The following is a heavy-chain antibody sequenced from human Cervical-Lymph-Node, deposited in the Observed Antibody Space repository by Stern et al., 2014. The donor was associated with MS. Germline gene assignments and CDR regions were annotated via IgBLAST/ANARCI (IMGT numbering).Heavy chain of an antibody. CDR1: GGSISSGDYY. CDR2: IIASGSA. Sequence: QVQLQESGPGLVKPSQTLSLTCTVSGGSISSGDYYWSWIRQPPGKGLESIGYIIASGSAYYNPSLKSRVSISVDTSKNQFSLKLSSVTAADTAVYYCASANCSSTSCPNWFDPWGQGTLVTVSS. D-gene: IGHD2-2*01. J-gene: IGHJ5*02. V-gene: IGHV4-30-4*01. CDR3: ASANCSSTSCPNWFDP.